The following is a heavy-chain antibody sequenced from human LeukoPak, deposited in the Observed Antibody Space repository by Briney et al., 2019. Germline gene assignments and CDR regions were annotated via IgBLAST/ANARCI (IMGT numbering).Heavy chain of an antibody. V-gene: IGHV3-9*01. D-gene: IGHD3-22*01. Sequence: QPGRSLRLSCAASGFTFDDYAMHWVRHAPGKGLEWVSGISWNSGSIGYADSVKGRFTISRDNSKNTLYLQMSSLRAEDTAVYYCVGDQVDNTGYLRWGQGTRVTVSA. CDR1: GFTFDDYA. CDR3: VGDQVDNTGYLR. J-gene: IGHJ4*02. CDR2: ISWNSGSI.